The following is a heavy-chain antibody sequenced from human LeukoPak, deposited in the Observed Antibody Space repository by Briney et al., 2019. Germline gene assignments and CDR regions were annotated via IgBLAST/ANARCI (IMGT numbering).Heavy chain of an antibody. CDR1: GYTFTSYA. Sequence: ASVKVSCKASGYTFTSYAMHWVRQAPGQRLEWMGWINAGNGNTKYSQKFQGRVTMTRDTSTSTVYRELSSLRSEDTAVYYCATAEVKAMALSFDYWGQGTLVTVSS. CDR3: ATAEVKAMALSFDY. J-gene: IGHJ4*02. V-gene: IGHV1-3*01. D-gene: IGHD5-18*01. CDR2: INAGNGNT.